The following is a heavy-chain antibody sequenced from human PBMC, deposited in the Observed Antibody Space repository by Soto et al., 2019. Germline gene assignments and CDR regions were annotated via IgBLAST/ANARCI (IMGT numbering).Heavy chain of an antibody. D-gene: IGHD4-17*01. CDR1: GYIFTSYG. J-gene: IGHJ4*02. CDR3: ARGRYGDY. CDR2: ISAHNGKT. V-gene: IGHV1-18*01. Sequence: QAHLVQSGPEVKKPGASVKVSCKGSGYIFTSYGIAWVRQAPGQGLEWMGWISAHNGKTEYAQKFQGRVTVTRDTSTSTAYLELRSLISDDTALYYCARGRYGDYWGQGALVTVSS.